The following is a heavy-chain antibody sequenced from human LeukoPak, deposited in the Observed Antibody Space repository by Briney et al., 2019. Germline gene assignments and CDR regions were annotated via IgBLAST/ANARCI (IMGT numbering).Heavy chain of an antibody. J-gene: IGHJ4*02. Sequence: SETLSLTCAVYGGSFSGYYWSWIRQPPGKGLEWIGEINHSGSTNYNPSLKSRVTISVDTSKNQFSLKLSSVTAADTAMYYCARGRIAARGIDYWGQGTLATVSS. CDR2: INHSGST. CDR1: GGSFSGYY. V-gene: IGHV4-34*01. D-gene: IGHD6-6*01. CDR3: ARGRIAARGIDY.